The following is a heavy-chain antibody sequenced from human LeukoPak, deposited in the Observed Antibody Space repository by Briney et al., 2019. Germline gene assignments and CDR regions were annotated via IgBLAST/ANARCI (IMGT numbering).Heavy chain of an antibody. J-gene: IGHJ3*02. D-gene: IGHD4-17*01. CDR3: ARMESLHGDYSAFDI. V-gene: IGHV3-30-3*01. CDR1: GFTFSSYA. Sequence: GGSLRLSCAASGFTFSSYAIHWVRQAPGKGLEWVAVISYDGSNKYYADSVKGRFTISRDNSKNTLYLQMNSLRAEDTAVYYCARMESLHGDYSAFDIWGQGTMVIVSS. CDR2: ISYDGSNK.